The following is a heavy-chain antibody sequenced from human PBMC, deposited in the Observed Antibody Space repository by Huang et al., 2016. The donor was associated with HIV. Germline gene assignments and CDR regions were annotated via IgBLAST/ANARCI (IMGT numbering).Heavy chain of an antibody. CDR1: GFTFSSYA. Sequence: GSLRLSCAASGFTFSSYAMSWLRQAPGKGLEWVSAISGSGGSTYSADSVKDRFTISRDNSKNTLYRQMNSLRAEDTAVYYGAKDVRMFDPWGQGTLVTVSS. CDR3: AKDVRMFDP. V-gene: IGHV3-23*01. CDR2: ISGSGGST. J-gene: IGHJ5*02.